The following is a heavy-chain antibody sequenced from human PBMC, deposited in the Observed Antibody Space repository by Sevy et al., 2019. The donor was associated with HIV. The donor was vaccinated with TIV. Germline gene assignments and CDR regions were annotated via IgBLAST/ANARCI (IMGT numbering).Heavy chain of an antibody. V-gene: IGHV3-30*18. CDR2: ISYDGSNK. D-gene: IGHD3-3*01. Sequence: GGSLRLSCAASGFTFSSYGMHWVRQAPGKGLEWVAVISYDGSNKYYADSVKGRFTISRDNSKNTLYLQMNSLRAEDTAVYYYAKDRISVGMFGVVITPSSYYYGMDVWGQGTTVTVSS. J-gene: IGHJ6*02. CDR1: GFTFSSYG. CDR3: AKDRISVGMFGVVITPSSYYYGMDV.